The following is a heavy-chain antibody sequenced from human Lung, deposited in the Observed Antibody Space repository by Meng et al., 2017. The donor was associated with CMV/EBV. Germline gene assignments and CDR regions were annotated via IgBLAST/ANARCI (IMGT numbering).Heavy chain of an antibody. V-gene: IGHV4-59*01. J-gene: IGHJ4*02. CDR3: ARGDSGYDTPDY. Sequence: SETLSLXCTVSGGSTFNYYWSWIRQPPGKRLEWIGYIYYSGNTNYNPAIKSRVTISVDTSKDQFSLKLSSVTAADTAVYYCARGDSGYDTPDYWGQGTLVTVSS. CDR1: GGSTFNYY. CDR2: IYYSGNT. D-gene: IGHD5-12*01.